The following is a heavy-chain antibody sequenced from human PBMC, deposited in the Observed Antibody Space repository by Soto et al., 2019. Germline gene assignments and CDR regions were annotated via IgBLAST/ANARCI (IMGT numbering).Heavy chain of an antibody. J-gene: IGHJ4*02. CDR3: ARSENDYSTFDY. CDR1: GYTFTGYY. CDR2: INPNSGGT. V-gene: IGHV1-2*04. D-gene: IGHD3-16*01. Sequence: ASVKVSCKASGYTFTGYYMHWVRQAPGQGLEWMGWINPNSGGTNYAQKFQGWVTMTRDTSISTAYMELSTLGSEDTSVYYCARSENDYSTFDYCGQGTLVAVAS.